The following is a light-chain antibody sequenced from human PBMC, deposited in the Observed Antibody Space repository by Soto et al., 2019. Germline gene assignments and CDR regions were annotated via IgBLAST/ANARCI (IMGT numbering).Light chain of an antibody. CDR1: QGIRTY. Sequence: DIQMTQSPSSLSASIGDIIAITCRARQGIRTYLNWYQQKPGKAPKLLIYGASTLQNGVPSRFSGSGSATDYTLTISGLQPEDFETYYCQQSFITPLLTFGGGTKVEMK. CDR3: QQSFITPLLT. V-gene: IGKV1-39*01. J-gene: IGKJ4*01. CDR2: GAS.